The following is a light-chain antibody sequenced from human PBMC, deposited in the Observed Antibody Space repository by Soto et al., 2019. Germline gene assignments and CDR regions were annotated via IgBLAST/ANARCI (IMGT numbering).Light chain of an antibody. CDR3: MQGTHWPIT. V-gene: IGKV2-30*02. CDR1: PRLVHRDGITY. CDR2: KVA. J-gene: IGKJ5*01. Sequence: DVVMTHSPLSLPVTLGQPASIACSSNPRLVHRDGITYFSWFQQRPGRSPRRLIYKVANRDSGVPARFSGSGSGTDFALKISRVEAEDVGVYYCMQGTHWPITFGQGTRLEI.